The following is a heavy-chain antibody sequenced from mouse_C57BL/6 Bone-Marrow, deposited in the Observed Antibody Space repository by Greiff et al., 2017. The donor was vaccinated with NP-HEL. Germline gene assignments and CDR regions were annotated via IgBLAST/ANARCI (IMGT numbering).Heavy chain of an antibody. D-gene: IGHD1-1*01. CDR2: IDPEDGDT. V-gene: IGHV14-1*01. J-gene: IGHJ4*01. Sequence: EVKLMESGAELVRPGASVKLSCTASGFNIKDYYMHWVKQRPEQGLEWIGRIDPEDGDTEYAPTFQGKATMTADTSSNTAYLQLSSLTSEDTAVYYCTTVIYYYGSPYAMDYWGQGTSVTVSS. CDR3: TTVIYYYGSPYAMDY. CDR1: GFNIKDYY.